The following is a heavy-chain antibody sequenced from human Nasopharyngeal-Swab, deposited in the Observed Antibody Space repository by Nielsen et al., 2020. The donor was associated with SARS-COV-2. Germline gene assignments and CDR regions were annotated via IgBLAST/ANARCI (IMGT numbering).Heavy chain of an antibody. V-gene: IGHV3-21*01. J-gene: IGHJ6*02. CDR2: ISSSSSYI. D-gene: IGHD2-21*01. Sequence: GESLKISCAASGFTFNNYNFNWVRQAQGKGLEWVSSISSSSSYIYYADSVKGRFTISRDNAKNSLYLQMNSLRAEDTAVYYCAKAPYLRGLDVWGQGTTVTVS. CDR1: GFTFNNYN. CDR3: AKAPYLRGLDV.